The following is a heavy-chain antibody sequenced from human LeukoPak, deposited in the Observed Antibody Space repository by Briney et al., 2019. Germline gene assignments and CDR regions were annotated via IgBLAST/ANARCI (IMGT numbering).Heavy chain of an antibody. Sequence: GRSLRLSCAASGFTFDDYAMHWVRQAPGKGLEWVSGISWNSGSIGYADSVKGRFTISRDNAKNSLYLQMNSLRAEDTALYYCAKDPTPGIAAAGTFFLYYFDYWGQGTLVTVSS. J-gene: IGHJ4*02. CDR3: AKDPTPGIAAAGTFFLYYFDY. CDR2: ISWNSGSI. CDR1: GFTFDDYA. D-gene: IGHD6-13*01. V-gene: IGHV3-9*01.